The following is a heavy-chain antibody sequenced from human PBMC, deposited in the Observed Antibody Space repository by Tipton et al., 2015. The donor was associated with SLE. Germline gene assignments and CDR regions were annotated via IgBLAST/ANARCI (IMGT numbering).Heavy chain of an antibody. Sequence: TLSLTCAVYGGSFSGYYWSWIRQPPGKGLEWIGEINHSGSTNYNPSLKSRVTISVDTSKNQFSLKLSSVTAADTAVYYCAGSGRYYYYYYMDVWGKGTTVTVSS. D-gene: IGHD2-15*01. CDR3: AGSGRYYYYYYMDV. V-gene: IGHV4-34*01. J-gene: IGHJ6*03. CDR2: INHSGST. CDR1: GGSFSGYY.